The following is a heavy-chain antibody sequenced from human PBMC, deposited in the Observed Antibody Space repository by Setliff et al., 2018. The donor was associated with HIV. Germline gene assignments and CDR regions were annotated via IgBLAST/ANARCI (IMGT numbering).Heavy chain of an antibody. Sequence: ASVKVSCKASGYTFTSYYMHWVRQAPGQGLEWMGLIDPDRGDTVYAEKFQDRVTITADESTTTVYMEVRSLKSEDTALYYCARGPLYGYDRGYFDYWGQGTLVTVSS. CDR2: IDPDRGDT. D-gene: IGHD5-12*01. V-gene: IGHV1-46*01. CDR1: GYTFTSYY. J-gene: IGHJ4*02. CDR3: ARGPLYGYDRGYFDY.